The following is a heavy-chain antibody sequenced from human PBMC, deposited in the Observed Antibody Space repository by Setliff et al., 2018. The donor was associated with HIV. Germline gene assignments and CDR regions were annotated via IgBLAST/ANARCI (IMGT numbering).Heavy chain of an antibody. D-gene: IGHD4-17*01. Sequence: SETLSLTCTVSGGSISSYYWIWVRQPPGKGLEWIGEIHHSGSTYYNPSLKSRITMSVDTSKNQFSLNLSSVTAAGTAVYYCARYDYGDFDYWGQGTPVTVSS. V-gene: IGHV4-59*04. CDR3: ARYDYGDFDY. CDR1: GGSISSYY. CDR2: IHHSGST. J-gene: IGHJ4*02.